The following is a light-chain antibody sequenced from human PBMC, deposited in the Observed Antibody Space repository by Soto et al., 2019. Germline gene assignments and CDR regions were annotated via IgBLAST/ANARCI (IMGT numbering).Light chain of an antibody. V-gene: IGLV2-8*01. Sequence: QSVLTQPPSASGSPGQSVTISCTGTSSDVGGHNYVSWYQQHPGRAPKLMIYEVTKRPSGVSDRFSGSKSGNTASLTVSGLQAEDEADYYCSSYAGGNILGVFGGGTQLTVL. J-gene: IGLJ3*02. CDR2: EVT. CDR1: SSDVGGHNY. CDR3: SSYAGGNILGV.